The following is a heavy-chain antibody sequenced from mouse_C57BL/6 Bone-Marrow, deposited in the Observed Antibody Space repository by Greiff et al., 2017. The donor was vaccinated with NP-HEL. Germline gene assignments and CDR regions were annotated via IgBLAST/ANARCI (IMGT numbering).Heavy chain of an antibody. Sequence: VQLQQSGPVLVKPGASVKMSCKASGYTFTDYYMNWVKQSHGKSLEWIGVINPYNGGTSYNQKFKGKATLTVDKSSSTAYMELNSLTSEDSAVYYCARRPLTTVVAFDYWGQGTTLTGSS. CDR3: ARRPLTTVVAFDY. J-gene: IGHJ2*01. CDR1: GYTFTDYY. D-gene: IGHD1-1*01. V-gene: IGHV1-19*01. CDR2: INPYNGGT.